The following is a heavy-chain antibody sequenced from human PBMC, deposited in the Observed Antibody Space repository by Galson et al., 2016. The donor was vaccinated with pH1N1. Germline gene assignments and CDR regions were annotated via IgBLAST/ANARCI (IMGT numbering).Heavy chain of an antibody. CDR3: ATAGPLVREILYCSYAMDV. J-gene: IGHJ6*02. CDR2: ISPIFGSI. V-gene: IGHV1-69*06. Sequence: SVKVSCKASGGTFSNSAISWVRQAPGQGLEWMGGISPIFGSINYAQRFQGRLTITADIFPNTAYMDMSGLRLEDTAIYYCATAGPLVREILYCSYAMDVWGQGTTVTVSS. D-gene: IGHD3-10*02. CDR1: GGTFSNSA.